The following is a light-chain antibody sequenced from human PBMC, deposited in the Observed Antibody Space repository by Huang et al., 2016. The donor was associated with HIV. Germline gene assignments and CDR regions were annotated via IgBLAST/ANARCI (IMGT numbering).Light chain of an antibody. CDR1: QNVGSN. CDR2: AAS. CDR3: QQYNTWPPWA. V-gene: IGKV3-15*01. Sequence: EVLMTQSPDILSVSPGDRATFSCRASQNVGSNLAWYQQRPGQAPRLLSYAASTRATGVPARFSGGGSGTEFTLTSSRLQSEDFATYYCQQYNTWPPWAFGQGTTVEI. J-gene: IGKJ1*01.